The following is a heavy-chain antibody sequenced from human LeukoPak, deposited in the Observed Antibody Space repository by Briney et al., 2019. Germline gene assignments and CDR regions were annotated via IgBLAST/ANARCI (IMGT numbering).Heavy chain of an antibody. CDR2: IRYDGSNK. V-gene: IGHV3-30*02. CDR1: GFTFSSYG. CDR3: AKDRMVYATYFDY. J-gene: IGHJ4*02. D-gene: IGHD2-8*01. Sequence: WGSLRLSSAASGFTFSSYGMHWVRQAPGKGLEWVAFIRYDGSNKYYAESVKGRFSISRDNSKNTLYLQMNSLRAEDTAVYYCAKDRMVYATYFDYWGQGTLVTVSS.